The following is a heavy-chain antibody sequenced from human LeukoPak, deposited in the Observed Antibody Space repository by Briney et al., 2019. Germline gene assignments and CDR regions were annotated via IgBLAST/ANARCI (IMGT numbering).Heavy chain of an antibody. V-gene: IGHV3-23*01. Sequence: SGGSLRLSCSASGFTFSNYWMSWVRQAPGKGLEWVSGISGSGGSTYYADSVKGRFTISRDNSKNTLYLQMNSLRAEDTALYYCARGRYCSGGSCSGSYFDYWGQGTLVTVSS. CDR3: ARGRYCSGGSCSGSYFDY. D-gene: IGHD2-15*01. J-gene: IGHJ4*02. CDR1: GFTFSNYW. CDR2: ISGSGGST.